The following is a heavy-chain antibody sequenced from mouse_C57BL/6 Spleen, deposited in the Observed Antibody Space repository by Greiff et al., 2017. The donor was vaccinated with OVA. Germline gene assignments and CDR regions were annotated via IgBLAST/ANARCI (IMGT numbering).Heavy chain of an antibody. CDR2: IDPSDSYT. J-gene: IGHJ3*01. Sequence: VQLQQPGAELVMPGASVKLSCKASGYTFTSYWMHWVKQRPGQGLEWIGEIDPSDSYTNYNQKFKGKSTLTVDKSSSTAYMQLSSLTSEDSAVYYCARGYYGSSYVGFAYWGQGTLVTVSA. D-gene: IGHD1-1*01. CDR1: GYTFTSYW. V-gene: IGHV1-69*01. CDR3: ARGYYGSSYVGFAY.